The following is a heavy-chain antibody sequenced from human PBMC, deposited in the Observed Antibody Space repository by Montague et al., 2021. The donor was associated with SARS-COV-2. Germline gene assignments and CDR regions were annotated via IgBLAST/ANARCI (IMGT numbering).Heavy chain of an antibody. CDR3: ARATLGITMIVVVMTAIDYYFDY. D-gene: IGHD3-22*01. Sequence: SETLSLTCDVSGGSLNNYYWSWIRQPPGKGLEWIGHIFYTGSAYYNPSLKSRVSLSVDTSKNHFSLRLSSVTAADTAVYYCARATLGITMIVVVMTAIDYYFDYWGQGNLVTVSS. J-gene: IGHJ4*02. CDR2: IFYTGSA. V-gene: IGHV4-59*12. CDR1: GGSLNNYY.